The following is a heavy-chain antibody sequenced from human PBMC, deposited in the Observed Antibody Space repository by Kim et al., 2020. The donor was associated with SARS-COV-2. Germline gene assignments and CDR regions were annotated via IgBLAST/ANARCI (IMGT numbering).Heavy chain of an antibody. Sequence: PTNAQGFTGRFVLSLDTSVSTAYLQISSLKAEDTAVYYCARRSVDAFDIWGQGTMVTVSS. V-gene: IGHV7-4-1*02. J-gene: IGHJ3*02. D-gene: IGHD1-26*01. CDR3: ARRSVDAFDI. CDR2: P.